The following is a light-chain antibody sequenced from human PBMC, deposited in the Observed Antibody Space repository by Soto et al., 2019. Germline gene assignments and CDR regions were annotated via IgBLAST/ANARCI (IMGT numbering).Light chain of an antibody. CDR2: DAS. CDR1: QSISSN. CDR3: QQYNNWPTWT. V-gene: IGKV3-15*01. J-gene: IGKJ1*01. Sequence: EIVMTQSPATLSVSPGERATLSCRASQSISSNLAWYQRKPGQAPRLLIYDASTRATGIPARFSGSGSGTEFTLSISSLQSEDFAVYYCQQYNNWPTWTFGQGTKVDIK.